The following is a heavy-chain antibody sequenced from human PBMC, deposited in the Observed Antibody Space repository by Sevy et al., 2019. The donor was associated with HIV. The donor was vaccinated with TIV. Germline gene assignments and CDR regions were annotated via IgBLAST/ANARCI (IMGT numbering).Heavy chain of an antibody. CDR2: ISGSGGST. V-gene: IGHV3-23*01. CDR3: ANLPFDYYGSGSYYYYYYYGMDV. Sequence: GGSLRLSCAASGFTFSSYAMSWVRQAPGMGLEWVSAISGSGGSTYYADSVKGRFTISRDNSKNTLYLQMNSLRAEDTAVYYCANLPFDYYGSGSYYYYYYYGMDVWGQRTTVTVSS. J-gene: IGHJ6*02. D-gene: IGHD3-10*01. CDR1: GFTFSSYA.